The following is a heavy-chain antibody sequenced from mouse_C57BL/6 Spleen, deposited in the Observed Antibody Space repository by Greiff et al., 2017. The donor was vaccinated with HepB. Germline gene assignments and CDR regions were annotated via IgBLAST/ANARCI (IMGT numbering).Heavy chain of an antibody. V-gene: IGHV3-6*01. Sequence: EVQLQQSGPGLVKPSQSLSLTCSVTGYSITSGYYWNWIRQFPGNKLEWMGYISYDGSNNYNPSLKNRISITRDTSKNQFFLKLNSVTTEDTATYYCAREHYGGLDYWGQGTTLTVSS. J-gene: IGHJ2*01. CDR1: GYSITSGYY. CDR2: ISYDGSN. CDR3: AREHYGGLDY. D-gene: IGHD1-1*01.